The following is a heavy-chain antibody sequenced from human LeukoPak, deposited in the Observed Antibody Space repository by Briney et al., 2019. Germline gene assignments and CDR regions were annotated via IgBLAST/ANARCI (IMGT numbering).Heavy chain of an antibody. CDR2: ISAYNGNT. Sequence: GASVKVSCKASGYTFTSYGISWVRQAPGQGLEWMGWISAYNGNTNYAQKLQGRVTMTTDTSTSTAYMELRSLRSDDTAVYYCAREVQLERRHNYYYGMDVWGQGTTVTVSS. V-gene: IGHV1-18*01. J-gene: IGHJ6*02. CDR3: AREVQLERRHNYYYGMDV. D-gene: IGHD1-1*01. CDR1: GYTFTSYG.